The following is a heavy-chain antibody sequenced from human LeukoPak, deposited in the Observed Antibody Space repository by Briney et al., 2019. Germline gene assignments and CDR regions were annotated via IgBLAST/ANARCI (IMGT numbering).Heavy chain of an antibody. Sequence: GGSLRLSCAASGFTFSNYGMHWVRQAPGKGLDWVAVIWYDGNYKYYADSVKGRFTISRDNSKNTLYLQMNSLRAEDTAVYYCAKVVQYTASTGTGLDYWGQGTLVTVSS. D-gene: IGHD6-13*01. CDR1: GFTFSNYG. CDR2: IWYDGNYK. V-gene: IGHV3-33*06. J-gene: IGHJ4*02. CDR3: AKVVQYTASTGTGLDY.